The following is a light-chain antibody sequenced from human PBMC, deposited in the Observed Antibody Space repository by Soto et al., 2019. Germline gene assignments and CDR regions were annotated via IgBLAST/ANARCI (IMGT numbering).Light chain of an antibody. CDR2: GAS. J-gene: IGKJ1*01. Sequence: EIVMTQSPATLSVSPGERATLSCRASQSVSSNLAWYQQKPGQAPRLLIYGASTRATGIPARFSGSGSGTDFTITISSLQSEDFAVYYGHQYHNWRPWSFGQGTNVEI. V-gene: IGKV3-15*01. CDR3: HQYHNWRPWS. CDR1: QSVSSN.